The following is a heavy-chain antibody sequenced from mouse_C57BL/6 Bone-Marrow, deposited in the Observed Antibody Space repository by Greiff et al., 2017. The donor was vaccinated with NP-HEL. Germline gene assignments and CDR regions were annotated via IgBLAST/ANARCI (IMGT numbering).Heavy chain of an antibody. D-gene: IGHD2-3*01. CDR3: ARKCMIRYYAMDY. V-gene: IGHV5-17*01. CDR2: ISSGSSTI. Sequence: EVKLVESGGGLVKPGGSLKLSCAASGFTFSDYGMHWVRQAPEKGLEWVAYISSGSSTIYYADTVKGRFTISRDNAKNTLFLQMTSLRSEDTAMYYCARKCMIRYYAMDYWGQGTSVTVSS. J-gene: IGHJ4*01. CDR1: GFTFSDYG.